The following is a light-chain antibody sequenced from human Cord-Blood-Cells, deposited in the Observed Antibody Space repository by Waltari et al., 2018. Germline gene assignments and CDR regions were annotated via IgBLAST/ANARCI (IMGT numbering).Light chain of an antibody. V-gene: IGLV2-23*01. CDR3: CSYAGSSTWV. CDR1: SSDVGSYNL. Sequence: QSALTQPASVSGSPGQSITISCTGPSSDVGSYNLVSWYQQHPGKAPKLMIYEGSKRPSGVSNRFSGSKSGNTVSLTISGLQAEDEADYYCCSYAGSSTWVFGGGTKLTVL. J-gene: IGLJ3*02. CDR2: EGS.